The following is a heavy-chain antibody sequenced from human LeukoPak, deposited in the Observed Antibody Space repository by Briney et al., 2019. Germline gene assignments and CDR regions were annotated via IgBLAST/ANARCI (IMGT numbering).Heavy chain of an antibody. CDR2: IRYDGSNK. CDR3: ARVVPVTITIFGVSMGGWFDP. V-gene: IGHV3-30*02. Sequence: GGSLRLSCAASGFTFSSYGMHWVRQAPGKGLEWVAFIRYDGSNKYYADSVKGRFTISRDNSKNTLYLQMNSLRAEDTAVYYCARVVPVTITIFGVSMGGWFDPWGQGTLVTVSS. D-gene: IGHD3-3*01. CDR1: GFTFSSYG. J-gene: IGHJ5*02.